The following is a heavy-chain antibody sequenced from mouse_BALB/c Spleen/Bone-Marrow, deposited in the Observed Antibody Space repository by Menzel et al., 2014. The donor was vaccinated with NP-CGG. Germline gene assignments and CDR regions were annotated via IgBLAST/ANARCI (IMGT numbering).Heavy chain of an antibody. CDR1: GYTFTDYA. CDR2: ISTYSGNT. J-gene: IGHJ3*01. D-gene: IGHD2-1*01. V-gene: IGHV1-67*01. CDR3: ASPIYYGNYEGFAY. Sequence: QVQLKESGPELVRPGVSKKISCKGSGYTFTDYAMHWVKQSHAKSLEWIGVISTYSGNTNYNQKFKGKATMTVDKSSSTAYLELARLTSEDSAIYYCASPIYYGNYEGFAYWGQGTLVTVSA.